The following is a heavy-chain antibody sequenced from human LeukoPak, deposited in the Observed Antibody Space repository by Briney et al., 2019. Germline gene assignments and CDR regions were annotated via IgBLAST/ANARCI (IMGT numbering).Heavy chain of an antibody. J-gene: IGHJ1*01. CDR2: ISGSGGST. D-gene: IGHD3-9*01. Sequence: GGSLRLSCAVSGITLSNYAMSWVRQAPGKGLEWVSAISGSGGSTYYADSVKGRFTISRDNSKNTLYLQMNSLRAEDTAVYYCAKDAEYYDILTGTPGLQHWGQGTLVTVSS. CDR3: AKDAEYYDILTGTPGLQH. CDR1: GITLSNYA. V-gene: IGHV3-23*01.